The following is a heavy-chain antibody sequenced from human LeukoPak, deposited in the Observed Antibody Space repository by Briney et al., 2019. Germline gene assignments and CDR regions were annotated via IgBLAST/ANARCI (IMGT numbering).Heavy chain of an antibody. D-gene: IGHD2-2*01. CDR1: GYTFTSYD. J-gene: IGHJ6*03. CDR3: ARKGPANYYYYYMDV. CDR2: MNPNSGNT. Sequence: ASVKVSCKASGYTFTSYDINWVRQATGQGLEWMGWMNPNSGNTGYAQKFQGRVTMTRNTSISTAYMELSSLRSEDMAVYFCARKGPANYYYYYMDVWGKGTTVTVSS. V-gene: IGHV1-8*01.